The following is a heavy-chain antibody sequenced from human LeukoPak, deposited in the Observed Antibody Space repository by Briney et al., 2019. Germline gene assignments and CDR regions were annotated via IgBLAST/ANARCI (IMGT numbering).Heavy chain of an antibody. J-gene: IGHJ6*02. CDR3: ARDRVVGDRTGNVDV. Sequence: SETLSLTCAVYGGSFSGYYWSWIRQHPGKGLEWIGYIYYTGSTYYNPSLKSRVTISVDKSKILFSLKLSSVTAADTAIYYCARDRVVGDRTGNVDVWGQGTTVTVSS. CDR1: GGSFSGYY. D-gene: IGHD3-3*01. V-gene: IGHV4-31*11. CDR2: IYYTGST.